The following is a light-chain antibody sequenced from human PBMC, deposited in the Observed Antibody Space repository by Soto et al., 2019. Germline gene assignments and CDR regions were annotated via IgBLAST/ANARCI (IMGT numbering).Light chain of an antibody. J-gene: IGKJ4*01. CDR1: QGISNW. CDR2: AAS. CDR3: QQVNSFPHT. V-gene: IGKV1D-12*01. Sequence: DIQMTQSPSSVSASVGDRVTITCRASQGISNWLTWYQQKPGKAPNLLIYAASSLEIGVPSRFSGSGYGTDFTLTINSLQPEDFATYYCQQVNSFPHTFGGGTKVDI.